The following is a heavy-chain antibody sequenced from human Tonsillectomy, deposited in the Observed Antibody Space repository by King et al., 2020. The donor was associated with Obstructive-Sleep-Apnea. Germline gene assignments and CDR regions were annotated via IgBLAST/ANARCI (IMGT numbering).Heavy chain of an antibody. V-gene: IGHV3-74*01. CDR3: ARDCDRYGSGHDAFDI. CDR2: INSDGSST. J-gene: IGHJ3*02. Sequence: VQLVESGGGLVQPGGSLRLSCAASGFTFSNSWMHWVRQGPGKGLVWVSRINSDGSSTIYADSVKGRFTISSDNAKNTLYLQMNSPRAEDTAVYYCARDCDRYGSGHDAFDIWGQGTMVTVSS. CDR1: GFTFSNSW. D-gene: IGHD6-19*01.